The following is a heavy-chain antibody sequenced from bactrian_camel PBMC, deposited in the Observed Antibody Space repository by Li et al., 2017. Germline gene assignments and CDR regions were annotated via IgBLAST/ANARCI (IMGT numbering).Heavy chain of an antibody. D-gene: IGHD4*01. CDR1: GYTFNTYS. Sequence: HVQLVESGGGSALAGGSVRLSCAASGYTFNTYSWFRQAPGKERKGVAYITPAGGMTWYTDSVKGRFTISRDNAKNTLYLQMDSLKHEDTSMYYCAARATRACTNLPEYSYWGQGTQVTVS. CDR2: ITPAGGMT. CDR3: AARATRACTNLPEYSY. J-gene: IGHJ4*01. V-gene: IGHV3S1*01.